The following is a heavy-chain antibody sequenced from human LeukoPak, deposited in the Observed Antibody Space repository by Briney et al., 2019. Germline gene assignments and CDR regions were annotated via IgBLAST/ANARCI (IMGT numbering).Heavy chain of an antibody. V-gene: IGHV3-48*02. CDR3: ASGVNYFDY. CDR1: GFTFSNYN. Sequence: PGGSLRLSCAASGFTFSNYNMHWVRQAPGKGLEWVSYITSGSTTTYYADSVKGRFTISRDNAKNSLYLQMNSLKDEDTAVYYCASGVNYFDYWGQGTLVTVSS. D-gene: IGHD3-3*01. CDR2: ITSGSTTT. J-gene: IGHJ4*02.